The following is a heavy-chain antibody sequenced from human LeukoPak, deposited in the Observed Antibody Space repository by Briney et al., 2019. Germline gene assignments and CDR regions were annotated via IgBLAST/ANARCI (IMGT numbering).Heavy chain of an antibody. V-gene: IGHV3-53*01. CDR3: AADKTTSGWYELDY. CDR1: GFTFSNYV. CDR2: ISDDGRT. J-gene: IGHJ4*02. Sequence: GGSLRLSCAASGFTFSNYVISWVRQAPGKGLESVSVISDDGRTYYADSVKGRFTISRDDSKNTFFLQMNNLKAEDTAVYYCAADKTTSGWYELDYWGQGTLVTVSS. D-gene: IGHD6-19*01.